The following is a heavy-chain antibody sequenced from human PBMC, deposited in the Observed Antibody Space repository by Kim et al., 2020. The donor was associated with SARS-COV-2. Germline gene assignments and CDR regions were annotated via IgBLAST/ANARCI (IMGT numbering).Heavy chain of an antibody. D-gene: IGHD2-8*01. CDR3: ARHPKGKWIDY. Sequence: GYARKSQGRVTTTRSTSISTAYMETSSLRSDDTAVYYCARHPKGKWIDYWGQGTLVTVSS. V-gene: IGHV1-8*01. J-gene: IGHJ4*02.